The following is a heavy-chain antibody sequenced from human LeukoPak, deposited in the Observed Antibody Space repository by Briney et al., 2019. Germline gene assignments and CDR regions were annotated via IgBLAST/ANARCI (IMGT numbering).Heavy chain of an antibody. J-gene: IGHJ4*02. V-gene: IGHV1-46*01. D-gene: IGHD2-15*01. CDR1: GYTFTSYY. CDR2: INPSGGST. CDR3: ARDYCSGGSCYLFDY. Sequence: ASVTVSCKASGYTFTSYYMHWVRQAPGQGLEWMGIINPSGGSTSYAQKFQGRVTMTRDTSTSTVYMELSSLRSEDTAVYYCARDYCSGGSCYLFDYWGQGTLVTVSS.